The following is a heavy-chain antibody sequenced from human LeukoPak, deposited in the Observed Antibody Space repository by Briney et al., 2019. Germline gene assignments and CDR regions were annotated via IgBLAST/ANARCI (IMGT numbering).Heavy chain of an antibody. J-gene: IGHJ3*02. CDR2: ISSSSSYI. CDR1: GFTFSSYS. D-gene: IGHD3-16*01. CDR3: ARDRITPTYYDYVWGSYHDAFDI. Sequence: GGSLRLSCAASGFTFSSYSMNWVRQAPGKGLEWVSSISSSSSYIYYADSVKGRFTISRDNAKNSLYLQMNSLRAEDTAVYYCARDRITPTYYDYVWGSYHDAFDIWGQGTMVTVSS. V-gene: IGHV3-21*01.